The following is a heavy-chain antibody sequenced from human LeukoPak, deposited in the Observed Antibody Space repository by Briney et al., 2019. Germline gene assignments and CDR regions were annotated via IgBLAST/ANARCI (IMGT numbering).Heavy chain of an antibody. CDR2: ISSSSYI. CDR1: GFTFSSYS. J-gene: IGHJ3*02. CDR3: ARGSSSDAFDI. V-gene: IGHV3-21*01. Sequence: GGSLGLSCAASGFTFSSYSMNWVRQAPGKGLEWVSSISSSSYIYYADSVKGRFTISRDNAKNSLYLQMNSLRAEDTAVYYCARGSSSDAFDIWGQGTMVTVSS. D-gene: IGHD6-13*01.